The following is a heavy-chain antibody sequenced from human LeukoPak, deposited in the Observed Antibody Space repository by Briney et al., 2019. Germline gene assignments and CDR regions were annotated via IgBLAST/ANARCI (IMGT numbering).Heavy chain of an antibody. V-gene: IGHV3-30-3*01. J-gene: IGHJ4*02. CDR1: GFTFSSYA. CDR2: ISYDGSNK. D-gene: IGHD3-22*01. CDR3: AREAMTVVGGGFDY. Sequence: GRSLRLSCAASGFTFSSYAMRWVRQAPGKGLEWVAVISYDGSNKYYADSVKGRFTISRDNSKNTLYLQMNSLRAEDTAVYYCAREAMTVVGGGFDYWGQGTLVTVSS.